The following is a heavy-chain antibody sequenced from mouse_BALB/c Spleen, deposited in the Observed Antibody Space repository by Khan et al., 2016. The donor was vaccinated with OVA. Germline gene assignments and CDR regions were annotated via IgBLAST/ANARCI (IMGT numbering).Heavy chain of an antibody. CDR3: TRHGYVAWFTY. D-gene: IGHD2-2*01. V-gene: IGHV1S135*01. Sequence: EVQLQQSGPELMKPGASVKISCKASGYSFTTYYIHWVKQSHGKSLEWIGYIDPFSGATTHNQKFKGKATLTVDKSSTTAYIHLSNLTSEDSAVYYCTRHGYVAWFTYWGQGTLVTVSA. CDR2: IDPFSGAT. CDR1: GYSFTTYY. J-gene: IGHJ3*01.